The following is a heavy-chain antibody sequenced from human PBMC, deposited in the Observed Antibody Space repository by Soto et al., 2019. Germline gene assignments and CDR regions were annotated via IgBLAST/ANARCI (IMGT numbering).Heavy chain of an antibody. D-gene: IGHD3-16*01. J-gene: IGHJ4*02. CDR1: GYSFTTYG. Sequence: GASVKVSCKTSGYSFTTYGISWVRQAPGQGLEWMGWIIPYNDNSKYAQKLQGRVTVTTDASTSTAYMELRGLISEDTAVYYCARVHIIGGVITHEKGFDSWGQGTLVTVSS. V-gene: IGHV1-18*01. CDR3: ARVHIIGGVITHEKGFDS. CDR2: IIPYNDNS.